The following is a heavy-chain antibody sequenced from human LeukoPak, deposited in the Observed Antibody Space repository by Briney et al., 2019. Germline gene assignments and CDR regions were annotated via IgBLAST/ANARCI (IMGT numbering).Heavy chain of an antibody. Sequence: PGRSLRLSCAASGFTFSSYAMHWVRQAPGKGLEWVAVISYDGSNKYYADSVKGRFTISRDNSKNTLYLQMSSLRAEDTAVYYCARDPRSGWYTIDYWGQGTLVTVSS. D-gene: IGHD6-19*01. CDR2: ISYDGSNK. V-gene: IGHV3-30-3*01. CDR1: GFTFSSYA. J-gene: IGHJ4*02. CDR3: ARDPRSGWYTIDY.